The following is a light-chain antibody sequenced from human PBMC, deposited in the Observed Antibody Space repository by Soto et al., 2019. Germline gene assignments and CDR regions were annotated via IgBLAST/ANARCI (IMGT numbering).Light chain of an antibody. Sequence: EIVLTQSPATLSLSPGESATLSCRASQSVSSYLAWYQQKPGQAPRLLIYDASNRATGIPARFSGSGSGTDFTLTISSLEPEDFAVYYCQQRSNWPPWITFGQGTHWRL. CDR2: DAS. CDR3: QQRSNWPPWIT. CDR1: QSVSSY. V-gene: IGKV3-11*01. J-gene: IGKJ5*01.